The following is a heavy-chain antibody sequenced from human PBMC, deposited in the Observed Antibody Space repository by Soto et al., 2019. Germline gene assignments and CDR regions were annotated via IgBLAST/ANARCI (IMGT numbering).Heavy chain of an antibody. Sequence: PGGSLRHSWVASGFTCSSYAMIWVRQAPGKGLEWVSAISGSGGSTYYADSVKGRFTISRDNSKNTLYLQMNSLRAEDTAVYYCAKDLYYDILTGYYPDAFDIWGQGTMVTVSS. D-gene: IGHD3-9*01. CDR1: GFTCSSYA. CDR2: ISGSGGST. CDR3: AKDLYYDILTGYYPDAFDI. V-gene: IGHV3-23*01. J-gene: IGHJ3*02.